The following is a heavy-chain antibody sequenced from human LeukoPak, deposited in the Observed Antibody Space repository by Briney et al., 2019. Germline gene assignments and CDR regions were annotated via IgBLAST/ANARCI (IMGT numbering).Heavy chain of an antibody. CDR3: ARSDYCTNGVCYTPFDY. Sequence: LGIANYAQKFQGRVTITADKSTSTAYMELSSLRSEDTAVYYCARSDYCTNGVCYTPFDYWGQGTLVTVSS. D-gene: IGHD2-8*01. CDR2: LGIA. J-gene: IGHJ4*02. V-gene: IGHV1-69*02.